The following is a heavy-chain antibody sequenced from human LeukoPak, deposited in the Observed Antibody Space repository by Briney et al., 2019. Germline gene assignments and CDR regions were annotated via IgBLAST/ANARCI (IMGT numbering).Heavy chain of an antibody. CDR1: GFTFSSYS. D-gene: IGHD5-18*01. CDR2: IIVGSSYI. V-gene: IGHV3-21*01. J-gene: IGHJ4*02. CDR3: ARVRGYSYGYVDY. Sequence: GGSLRLSCAASGFTFSSYSMNWVRQAPGKGLEWVSSIIVGSSYIYYADSVKGRFTISRDNAKNSLYLQMNSLRAEDTAVYYCARVRGYSYGYVDYWGQGTLVTVSS.